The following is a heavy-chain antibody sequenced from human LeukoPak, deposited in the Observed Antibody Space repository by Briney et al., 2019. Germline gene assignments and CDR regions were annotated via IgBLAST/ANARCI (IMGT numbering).Heavy chain of an antibody. CDR2: IIPIFGTA. CDR3: APDAITYAFHSSGYLDY. D-gene: IGHD3-22*01. CDR1: GGTFSSYA. J-gene: IGHJ4*02. Sequence: SVKVTCTASGGTFSSYAISWLRQPPGQGLEWMGGIIPIFGTANYPHKFQGRATITADESTHTAYMELGSIGSDDTAVYFRAPDAITYAFHSSGYLDYCGQRALGTVSS. V-gene: IGHV1-69*13.